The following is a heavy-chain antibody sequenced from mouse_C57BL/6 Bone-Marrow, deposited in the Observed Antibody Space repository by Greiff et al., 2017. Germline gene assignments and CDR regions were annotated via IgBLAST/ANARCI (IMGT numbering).Heavy chain of an antibody. V-gene: IGHV5-4*01. J-gene: IGHJ4*01. CDR3: ARDRGYYFYAMDY. D-gene: IGHD3-1*01. Sequence: EVMLVESGGGLVKPGGSLKLSCAASGFTFSSYAMSWVRQTPEKRLEWVATISDGGSYTYYPDNVKGRFTISRDNAKNNLYLQMSHLKSEDTAMYYCARDRGYYFYAMDYWGQGTSVTVSS. CDR2: ISDGGSYT. CDR1: GFTFSSYA.